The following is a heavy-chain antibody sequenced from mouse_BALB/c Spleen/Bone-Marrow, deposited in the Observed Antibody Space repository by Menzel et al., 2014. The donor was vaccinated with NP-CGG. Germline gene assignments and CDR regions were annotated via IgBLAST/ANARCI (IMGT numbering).Heavy chain of an antibody. CDR1: GYSITSDYA. V-gene: IGHV3-2*02. Sequence: EVQLQQSGPGLVKPSQSLSLTCTVTGYSITSDYAWNWIRQFPGNKLEWMGYISYSGSTSYNPPLKSRISITRDTSKNQFFLQLNSVTTEDTATYYCAGNYWYFDVWGAGTTVTVSS. J-gene: IGHJ1*01. CDR2: ISYSGST. D-gene: IGHD2-1*01. CDR3: AGNYWYFDV.